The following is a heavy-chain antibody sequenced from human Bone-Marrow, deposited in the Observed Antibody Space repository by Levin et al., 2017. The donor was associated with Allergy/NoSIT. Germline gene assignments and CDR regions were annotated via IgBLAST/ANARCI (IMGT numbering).Heavy chain of an antibody. V-gene: IGHV4-31*03. CDR1: GGSISSGGYY. D-gene: IGHD4-17*01. J-gene: IGHJ4*02. Sequence: SETLSLTCTVSGGSISSGGYYWSWIRQHPGKGLEWIGYIHHSGSTYYNPSLKSRLTMSVDTPKNQFSLKLSSVTAADTAVYYCARTDYGDYWRNFDYWGQGTLVTVSS. CDR2: IHHSGST. CDR3: ARTDYGDYWRNFDY.